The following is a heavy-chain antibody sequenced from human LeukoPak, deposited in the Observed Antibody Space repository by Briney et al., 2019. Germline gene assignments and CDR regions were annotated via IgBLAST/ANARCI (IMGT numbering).Heavy chain of an antibody. J-gene: IGHJ4*02. Sequence: ASVKVSCKASGYTFTSYGISWVRQAPGQGLEWMGWISAYNGNTNYAQKLQGRVTMTTDTSTSTAYMELRSLRSDDTAVYYCARLDCTSHCYIGDDLDYWGQGTLVTVSS. CDR2: ISAYNGNT. V-gene: IGHV1-18*01. D-gene: IGHD2-2*01. CDR1: GYTFTSYG. CDR3: ARLDCTSHCYIGDDLDY.